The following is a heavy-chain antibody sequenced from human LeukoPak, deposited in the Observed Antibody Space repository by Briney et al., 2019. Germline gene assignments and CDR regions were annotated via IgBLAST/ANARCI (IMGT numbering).Heavy chain of an antibody. V-gene: IGHV4-39*07. J-gene: IGHJ5*02. CDR2: IYYSGRT. Sequence: SETLSLTCTVSGGSISDGSYCWGWIRQPPGKGLEWIGSIYYSGRTYYNPSLKSRVTISVDTSKNQLSLKLSSVTAADTAVYYCAREGLRGRRYYDILTGPNWFDPWGQGTLVTVSS. D-gene: IGHD3-9*01. CDR3: AREGLRGRRYYDILTGPNWFDP. CDR1: GGSISDGSYC.